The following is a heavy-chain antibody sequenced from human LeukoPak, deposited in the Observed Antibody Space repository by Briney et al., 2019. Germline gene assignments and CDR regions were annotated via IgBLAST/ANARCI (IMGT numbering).Heavy chain of an antibody. J-gene: IGHJ4*02. V-gene: IGHV4-39*07. CDR2: IYYSGST. Sequence: SETLSLTCTVSGGSISSSSYYWGWIRQPPGKGLEWIGSIYYSGSTYYNPSLKSRVTISVDTSKNQFSLKLSSVTAADTAVYYCARYVDYGDYGGWGPPTYFDYWGQGTLVTVSS. CDR1: GGSISSSSYY. D-gene: IGHD4-17*01. CDR3: ARYVDYGDYGGWGPPTYFDY.